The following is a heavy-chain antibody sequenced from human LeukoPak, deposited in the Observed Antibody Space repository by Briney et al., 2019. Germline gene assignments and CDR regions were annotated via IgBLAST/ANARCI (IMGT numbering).Heavy chain of an antibody. V-gene: IGHV4-59*01. CDR1: GGSISSYY. CDR3: ARDFVVVPAAYYFDY. CDR2: IYYSGST. J-gene: IGHJ4*02. Sequence: SETLSLTCTVSGGSISSYYWSWIRQPPGKGLEWIGYIYYSGSTNYNPSLKSRVTISVDTSKNQFSLRLSSVTAADTAVYFCARDFVVVPAAYYFDYWGQGTLVTVSS. D-gene: IGHD2-2*01.